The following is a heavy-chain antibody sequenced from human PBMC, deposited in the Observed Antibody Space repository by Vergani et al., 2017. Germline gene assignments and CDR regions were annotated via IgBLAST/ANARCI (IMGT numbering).Heavy chain of an antibody. CDR3: VKDNDYDADGPFDL. J-gene: IGHJ2*01. CDR1: GFTFQAFA. Sequence: EVQLLESGGGLVQPGGSLRLSCTASGFTFQAFAFHWVRQVSGRGLEWVSGIDRNYGVKNGNSFEGRFSISRDNAKKALFLQMNNLRHEDTALYFCVKDNDYDADGPFDLWGRGTLVTVSS. CDR2: IDRNYGVK. D-gene: IGHD3-16*01. V-gene: IGHV3-9*01.